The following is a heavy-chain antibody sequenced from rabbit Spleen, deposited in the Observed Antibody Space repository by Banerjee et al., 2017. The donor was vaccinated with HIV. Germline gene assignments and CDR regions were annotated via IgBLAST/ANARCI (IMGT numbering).Heavy chain of an antibody. CDR3: ARDSIGSRYYVYDL. Sequence: QSLEESGVGLVQPEGSLALTCKASGFTISSSYYMCWVRQAPGKGLEWIACIYVGSSGSTYYASWAKGRFTISKTSSTTVTLQMTSLTAADTATYFCARDSIGSRYYVYDLWGPGTLVTVS. D-gene: IGHD8-1*01. J-gene: IGHJ4*01. V-gene: IGHV1S40*01. CDR2: IYVGSSGST. CDR1: GFTISSSYY.